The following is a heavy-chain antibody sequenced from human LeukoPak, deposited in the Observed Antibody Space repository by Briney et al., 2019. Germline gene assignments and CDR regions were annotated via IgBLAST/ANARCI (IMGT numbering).Heavy chain of an antibody. CDR2: IYHSGST. Sequence: PSETLSLTCAVSGYSISSGYYWDWIRQPPGKRLEWIGSIYHSGSTYYNPSLKSRVSISVDTSKNQFSLKLSSVTAADTAVYYCARGCGIVGATVHPSDYWGQGTLVTVSS. J-gene: IGHJ4*02. CDR3: ARGCGIVGATVHPSDY. CDR1: GYSISSGYY. V-gene: IGHV4-38-2*01. D-gene: IGHD1-26*01.